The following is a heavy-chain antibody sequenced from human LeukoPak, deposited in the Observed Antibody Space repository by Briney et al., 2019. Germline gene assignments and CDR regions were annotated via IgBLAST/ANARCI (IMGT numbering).Heavy chain of an antibody. J-gene: IGHJ4*02. CDR3: ARTRSFIAVARLHDY. D-gene: IGHD6-19*01. Sequence: ASVKVSCKASGYTFTSSGISWVRQAPGQGLEWMGWISAYNGNTNYAQKLQGRVTMTTDTSTSTAYMELRSLRSDDTAVYYCARTRSFIAVARLHDYWGQGTLVTVSS. V-gene: IGHV1-18*01. CDR2: ISAYNGNT. CDR1: GYTFTSSG.